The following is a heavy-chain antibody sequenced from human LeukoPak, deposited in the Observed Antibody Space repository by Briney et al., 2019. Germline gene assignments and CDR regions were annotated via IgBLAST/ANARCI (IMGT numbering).Heavy chain of an antibody. D-gene: IGHD2-2*01. V-gene: IGHV1-8*03. Sequence: ASVKVSCKAAGYTFISYDINWVRQATGQGLEWMGWMNPNSGNTGYAQKFQGRVTSTSNTSISTAYMELSSLRSEDTAVYYCAKETYCSSPTCPRAWGQGTLVTVSS. CDR3: AKETYCSSPTCPRA. CDR2: MNPNSGNT. J-gene: IGHJ5*02. CDR1: GYTFISYD.